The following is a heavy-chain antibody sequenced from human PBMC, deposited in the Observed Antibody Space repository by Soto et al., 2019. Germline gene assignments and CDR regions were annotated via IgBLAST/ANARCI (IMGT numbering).Heavy chain of an antibody. CDR1: GFIFSSYS. V-gene: IGHV3-48*01. Sequence: EVQLVESGGGWVQPGGSLRLSCAASGFIFSSYSMNWVRQAPGKGPEWVSYITSNSITTQYADPAKGRFTISRDNAKSSLSLQLNSLRAEDTAVYYCARDHLWAFDYWGQGTLVTVSS. CDR3: ARDHLWAFDY. J-gene: IGHJ4*02. CDR2: ITSNSITT. D-gene: IGHD1-26*01.